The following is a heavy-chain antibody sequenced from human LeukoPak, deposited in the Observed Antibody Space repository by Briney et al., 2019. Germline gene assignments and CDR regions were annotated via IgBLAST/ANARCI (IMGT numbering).Heavy chain of an antibody. CDR3: VREGNELLSRNFDY. CDR2: INPHSGGT. D-gene: IGHD2-21*02. Sequence: ASVKVSCKASGFTFTGYYIHWVRQAPGQGLEWMGYINPHSGGTNSPQKFQGRVTMTTDTSISAAYMELSSLISDDTAMYYCVREGNELLSRNFDYWGQGTLVTVSS. J-gene: IGHJ4*02. CDR1: GFTFTGYY. V-gene: IGHV1-2*02.